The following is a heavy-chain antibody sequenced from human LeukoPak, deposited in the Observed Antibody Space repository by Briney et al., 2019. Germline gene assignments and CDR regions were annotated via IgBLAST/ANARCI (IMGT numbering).Heavy chain of an antibody. Sequence: ASVKVSCKLSGYTGIELSMHWARQVPGKGLEWLGGFDPEGGETKYAQKFQGRVTMTEDTSTDTAYMELSRLTSEDTAVYYCATHTISGVVTYASLLWGRGTLVTVSS. D-gene: IGHD3-3*01. CDR1: GYTGIELS. V-gene: IGHV1-24*01. CDR2: FDPEGGET. J-gene: IGHJ3*01. CDR3: ATHTISGVVTYASLL.